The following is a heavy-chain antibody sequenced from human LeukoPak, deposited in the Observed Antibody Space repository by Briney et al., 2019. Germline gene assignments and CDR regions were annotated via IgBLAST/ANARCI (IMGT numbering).Heavy chain of an antibody. CDR3: ARGSRSSSSGHFYYHYYMDV. Sequence: PSETLSLTCTVSGGSISSYYWNWIRQPPGKGLEWIGFLYYSGSTNSGSTKYNPFLESRVTISVDTSKKQLSLELSSVTAADTAVYYCARGSRSSSSGHFYYHYYMDVWGKGTTVTVSS. V-gene: IGHV4-59*01. J-gene: IGHJ6*03. CDR2: LYYSGST. D-gene: IGHD6-6*01. CDR1: GGSISSYY.